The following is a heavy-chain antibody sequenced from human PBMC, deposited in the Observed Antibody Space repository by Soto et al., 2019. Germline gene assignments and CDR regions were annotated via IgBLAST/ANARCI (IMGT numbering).Heavy chain of an antibody. CDR1: GYTFTGYY. V-gene: IGHV1-2*02. J-gene: IGHJ6*02. CDR2: INPNSGGT. CDR3: ARESRSLLYYYYGMDV. Sequence: ASVKVSCKASGYTFTGYYMHWVRQAPGQGLEWMGWINPNSGGTNYAQKFQGRITMTRDTSISTAYMELSRLRSDDTAVYYCARESRSLLYYYYGMDVWGQGTTVTVSS. D-gene: IGHD3-16*02.